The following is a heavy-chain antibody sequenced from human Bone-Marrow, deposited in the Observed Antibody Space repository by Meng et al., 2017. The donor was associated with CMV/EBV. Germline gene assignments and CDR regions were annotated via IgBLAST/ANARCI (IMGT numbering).Heavy chain of an antibody. D-gene: IGHD3-3*01. J-gene: IGHJ6*02. CDR1: GGTFSSYA. V-gene: IGHV1-69*05. CDR3: ARDGHYDFWSGYYTNSGPPTIYGMDV. Sequence: SVKVSCKASGGTFSSYAFSWVRQAPGQGLEWMGGIIPIFGTANYAQKFQGRVTITTDESTSTAYMELSSLRSEDTAVYYCARDGHYDFWSGYYTNSGPPTIYGMDVWGQGTTVTVAS. CDR2: IIPIFGTA.